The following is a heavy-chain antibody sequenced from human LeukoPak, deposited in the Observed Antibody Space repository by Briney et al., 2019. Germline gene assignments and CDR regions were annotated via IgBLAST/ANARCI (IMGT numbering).Heavy chain of an antibody. CDR2: ISAHNGNT. D-gene: IGHD3-9*01. CDR3: ARWYYDILTGYYALYYFDY. CDR1: GYTFTSYG. V-gene: IGHV1-18*04. J-gene: IGHJ4*02. Sequence: ASVKVSCKASGYTFTSYGISWVRQAPGQGLEWMGWISAHNGNTNYAQKLQGRVTMTTDTSTSTAYMELRSLRSDDTAVYYCARWYYDILTGYYALYYFDYWGQGTLVTVSS.